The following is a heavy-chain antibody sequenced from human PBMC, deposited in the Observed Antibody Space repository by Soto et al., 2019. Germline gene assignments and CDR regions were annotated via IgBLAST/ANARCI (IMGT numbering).Heavy chain of an antibody. J-gene: IGHJ6*02. Sequence: GGSLRLSCAASGFTFSDYYMSWIRQAPGKGLEWVSYISSSSYTNYADSVKGRFTISRDNAKNSLYLQMNSLRAEDTAVYYCARDFRDYGMDVWGQGTTVTVSS. V-gene: IGHV3-11*06. D-gene: IGHD3-10*01. CDR3: ARDFRDYGMDV. CDR1: GFTFSDYY. CDR2: ISSSSYT.